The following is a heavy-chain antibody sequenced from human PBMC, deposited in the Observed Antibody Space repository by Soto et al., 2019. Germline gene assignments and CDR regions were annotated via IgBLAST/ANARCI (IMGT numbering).Heavy chain of an antibody. Sequence: PSETLSLTCTVSGGSISSYYWSWIRQPPGKGLEWIGYIYYSGSTNYNPSLKSRVTISVDTSKNQFSLKLSSVTAADTAVYYCAREGIFGVVSADYHYGMDVWGQGTTVTVSS. CDR3: AREGIFGVVSADYHYGMDV. J-gene: IGHJ6*02. CDR1: GGSISSYY. D-gene: IGHD3-3*01. CDR2: IYYSGST. V-gene: IGHV4-59*01.